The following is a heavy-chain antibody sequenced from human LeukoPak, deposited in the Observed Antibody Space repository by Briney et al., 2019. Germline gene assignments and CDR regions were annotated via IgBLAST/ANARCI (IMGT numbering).Heavy chain of an antibody. V-gene: IGHV3-30*04. D-gene: IGHD2-2*01. Sequence: GRSLRLSCAASGFTFSSYAMHWVRQAPGKGLEWVAFARYDESTKFYADSVKGRFTISRDNSKTTLYLQMNSLRAEDTAVYYCAKDLPAAYFDYWGQGTLVTVSS. CDR2: ARYDESTK. J-gene: IGHJ4*02. CDR1: GFTFSSYA. CDR3: AKDLPAAYFDY.